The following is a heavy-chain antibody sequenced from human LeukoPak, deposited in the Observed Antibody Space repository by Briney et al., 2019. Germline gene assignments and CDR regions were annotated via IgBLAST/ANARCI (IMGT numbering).Heavy chain of an antibody. CDR2: TSGSGDSV. V-gene: IGHV3-23*01. Sequence: QTGGSLRLSCAASGFTFTNYEMSWVRQAPGKGLEWLSSTSGSGDSVFYADSVKGRFTISRDNSLNTLHLQMNSLRAEDTAFYYCGKGNTASRPGFVDWGQGTLVAVSS. CDR1: GFTFTNYE. J-gene: IGHJ4*02. D-gene: IGHD5-18*01. CDR3: GKGNTASRPGFVD.